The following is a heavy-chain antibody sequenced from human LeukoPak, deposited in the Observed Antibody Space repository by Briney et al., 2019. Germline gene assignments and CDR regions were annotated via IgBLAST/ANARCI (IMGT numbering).Heavy chain of an antibody. V-gene: IGHV3-53*01. CDR2: IYSGGST. CDR3: TTRRPDAFDI. Sequence: GSLRLSCAASGFTFSNYWMHWVRQAPGKGLEWVSVIYSGGSTYYADSVKGRFTISRDDSKNTAYLQMNSLKTEDTAVYYCTTRRPDAFDIWGQGTMVTVSS. CDR1: GFTFSNYW. J-gene: IGHJ3*02.